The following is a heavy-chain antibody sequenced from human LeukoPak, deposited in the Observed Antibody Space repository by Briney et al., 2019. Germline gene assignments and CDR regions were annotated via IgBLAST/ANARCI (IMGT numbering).Heavy chain of an antibody. V-gene: IGHV1-8*03. Sequence: ASVRVSCKASGYTFTSFDINWVRQATGQGPEWMGWMNPSSGDTGYAQKFQGRVTFTRDTSTNTAYMELSSLTSEDTAVYYCARDRSPVAGSPGGAFDIWGQGTMVTVSS. CDR2: MNPSSGDT. D-gene: IGHD6-19*01. CDR3: ARDRSPVAGSPGGAFDI. CDR1: GYTFTSFD. J-gene: IGHJ3*02.